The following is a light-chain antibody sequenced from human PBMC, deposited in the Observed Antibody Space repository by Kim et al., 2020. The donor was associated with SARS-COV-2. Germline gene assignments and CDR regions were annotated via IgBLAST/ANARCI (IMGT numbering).Light chain of an antibody. V-gene: IGKV3-20*01. Sequence: LSPGARAPLACRASQSVSSSYLAWYQQKPGQAPRLLIYGASSRATGIPDRFSGSGSGTDFTLTISRLEPEDFAVYYCQQYGSSLYTFGQGTKLEI. CDR3: QQYGSSLYT. J-gene: IGKJ2*01. CDR1: QSVSSSY. CDR2: GAS.